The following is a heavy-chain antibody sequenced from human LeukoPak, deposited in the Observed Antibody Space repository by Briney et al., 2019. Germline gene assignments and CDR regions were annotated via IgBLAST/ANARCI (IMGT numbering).Heavy chain of an antibody. CDR2: ISSISGHI. CDR3: ARLFRAGGDY. Sequence: GGSLRLSCAASGFTFSDYSMNWIRQAPGKGLEWVSSISSISGHIYYADSVKGRFTISRDNAKNSLYLQMNSLRDEDTAVYYCARLFRAGGDYWGQETLVTVSS. CDR1: GFTFSDYS. V-gene: IGHV3-21*06. D-gene: IGHD2-21*01. J-gene: IGHJ4*02.